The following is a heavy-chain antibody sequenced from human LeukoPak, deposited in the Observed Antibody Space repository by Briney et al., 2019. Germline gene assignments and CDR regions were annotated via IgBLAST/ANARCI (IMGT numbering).Heavy chain of an antibody. V-gene: IGHV4-30-4*01. CDR1: GGSISSGDYY. D-gene: IGHD5-12*01. J-gene: IGHJ6*02. CDR3: ASGYSAASYGMDV. CDR2: IYYSGST. Sequence: SETLSLTCTVSGGSISSGDYYWSWIRQPPGKGLGWIGYIYYSGSTYYNPSLKSRVTISEDTSKNQFSMKLRSVTAADTAVYYCASGYSAASYGMDVWGQGATATVSS.